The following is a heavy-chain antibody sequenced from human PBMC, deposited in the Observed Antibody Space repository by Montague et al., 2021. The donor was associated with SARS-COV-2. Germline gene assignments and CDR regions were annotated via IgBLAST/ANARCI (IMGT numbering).Heavy chain of an antibody. V-gene: IGHV4-39*07. CDR2: IYYSGSN. D-gene: IGHD5-12*01. CDR3: ARDLWVWLSVEGSFDS. J-gene: IGHJ4*02. CDR1: GGSISSSSYY. Sequence: SETLSLTCTISGGSISSSSYYWSWLRPPPGQGLVWIMCIYYSGSNYYNPSLQSRVTISVDTSKNQFSLKLSSVTAADTAVYYCARDLWVWLSVEGSFDSWGQGTLVTVSS.